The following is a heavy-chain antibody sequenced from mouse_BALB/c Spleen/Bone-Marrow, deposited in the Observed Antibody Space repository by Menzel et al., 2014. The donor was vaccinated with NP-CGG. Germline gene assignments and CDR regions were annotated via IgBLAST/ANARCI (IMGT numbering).Heavy chain of an antibody. CDR1: GFAFXRYD. V-gene: IGHV5-12-1*01. CDR3: VRHKNYYAMDY. J-gene: IGHJ4*01. CDR2: ITNGGDNT. Sequence: DVQLVESGGGLVKPGGSLKLSCAASGFAFXRYDMSWVRQTPEKRLEWVAYITNGGDNTYYPDTVKGRFTISRDNAKNTLYLQMSSLKSEDTAMYYCVRHKNYYAMDYWGQGTSVTVSS.